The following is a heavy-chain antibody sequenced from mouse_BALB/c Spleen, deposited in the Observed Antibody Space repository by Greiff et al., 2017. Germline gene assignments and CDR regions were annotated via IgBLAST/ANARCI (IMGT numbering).Heavy chain of an antibody. D-gene: IGHD2-4*01. Sequence: EVKLVESGGGLVKPGGSLKLSCAASGFTFSSYTMSWVRQTPEKRLEWVATISSGGSYTYYPDSVKGRFTISRDNAKNTLYLQMSSLKSEDTAMYYCTRDDYDGFFAYWGQGTLVTVSA. CDR1: GFTFSSYT. J-gene: IGHJ3*01. CDR3: TRDDYDGFFAY. CDR2: ISSGGSYT. V-gene: IGHV5-6-4*01.